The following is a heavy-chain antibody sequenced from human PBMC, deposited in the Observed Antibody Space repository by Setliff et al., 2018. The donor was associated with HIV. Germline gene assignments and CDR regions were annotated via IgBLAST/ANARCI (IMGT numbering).Heavy chain of an antibody. CDR2: IRYDGSNK. J-gene: IGHJ4*02. CDR1: GFTFNTYA. CDR3: GKDRYDNYVWGSYHGPDF. D-gene: IGHD3-16*01. V-gene: IGHV3-30*02. Sequence: PGGSLRLSCAASGFTFNTYAMHWVRQAPGKGLEWVAFIRYDGSNKYYADSVKGRFTISRDNSKNTLYLQMNSLRAEDTAVYYCGKDRYDNYVWGSYHGPDFWGQGTLVTVSS.